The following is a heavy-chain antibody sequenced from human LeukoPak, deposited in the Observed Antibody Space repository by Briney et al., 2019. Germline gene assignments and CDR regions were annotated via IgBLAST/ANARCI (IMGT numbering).Heavy chain of an antibody. CDR1: EFTFSDYT. J-gene: IGHJ3*01. V-gene: IGHV3-21*01. CDR2: ISSRSSFI. Sequence: PGGSLRLSCVASEFTFSDYTMNWVRQAPGKGLEWVSSISSRSSFIYYADSVRGRFTISGDNARNSVYLQMDSLRAEDTAVYFCARDWARTGYRSSANCPDAFDLWGQGTMVTVSS. CDR3: ARDWARTGYRSSANCPDAFDL. D-gene: IGHD2-2*01.